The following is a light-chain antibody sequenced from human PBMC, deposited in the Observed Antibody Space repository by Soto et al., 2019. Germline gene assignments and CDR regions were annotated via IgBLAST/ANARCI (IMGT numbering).Light chain of an antibody. CDR2: GVS. V-gene: IGLV2-14*01. Sequence: QSALTQPASVSGSPGQSITISCTGTSSDVGGYNYVSWYQQHPGKAPKLMIYGVSKRPSGVSNRFSGSKSGNTASLTISGLQAEDEADYYCSSYTTITLWVFGGGTKVTVL. J-gene: IGLJ3*02. CDR1: SSDVGGYNY. CDR3: SSYTTITLWV.